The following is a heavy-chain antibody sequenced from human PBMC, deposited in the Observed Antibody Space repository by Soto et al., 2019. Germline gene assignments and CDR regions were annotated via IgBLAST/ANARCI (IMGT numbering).Heavy chain of an antibody. CDR2: ISGRGGST. CDR3: AKDGSKGTTDYFDY. D-gene: IGHD4-17*01. CDR1: GFTFSNFA. J-gene: IGHJ4*02. Sequence: LRLSCVASGFTFSNFAMSWVRQAPGKGLEWVSIISGRGGSTHYADSVKGRFTISRDNSKNTLYLQMNSLRAEDTAVYYCAKDGSKGTTDYFDYWGQGTLVTVSS. V-gene: IGHV3-23*01.